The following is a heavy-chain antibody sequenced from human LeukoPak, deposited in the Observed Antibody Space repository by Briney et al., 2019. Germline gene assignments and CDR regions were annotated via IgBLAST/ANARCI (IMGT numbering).Heavy chain of an antibody. D-gene: IGHD3-3*01. Sequence: GGSLRLSCAASGFTFSSYAMSWVHQAPGKGLEWVSAISGSGGSTYYADSVKGRFTISRDNSKNTLYLQMNSLRAEDTAVYYCAKSDYDFWSGYYTGIPFFDYWGQGTLVTVSS. CDR3: AKSDYDFWSGYYTGIPFFDY. J-gene: IGHJ4*02. CDR2: ISGSGGST. CDR1: GFTFSSYA. V-gene: IGHV3-23*01.